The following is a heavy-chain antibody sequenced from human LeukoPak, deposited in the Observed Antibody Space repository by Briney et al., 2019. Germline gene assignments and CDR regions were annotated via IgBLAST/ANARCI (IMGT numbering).Heavy chain of an antibody. Sequence: GGSLRLSCAASGFTFSSYGMHWVRQAPGKGLEWVAVIWYDGTNKYYADSVKGRFTISRDNSKNTLYLQMNSLRTEDTAVYYCAKDLTRGEIGIVVRGPVDWGQGTLVTVSS. J-gene: IGHJ4*02. CDR2: IWYDGTNK. V-gene: IGHV3-30*02. CDR3: AKDLTRGEIGIVVRGPVD. D-gene: IGHD2-2*01. CDR1: GFTFSSYG.